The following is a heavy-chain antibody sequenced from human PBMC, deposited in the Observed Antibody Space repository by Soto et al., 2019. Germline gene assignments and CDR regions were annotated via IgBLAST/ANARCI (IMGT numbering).Heavy chain of an antibody. V-gene: IGHV1-18*01. Sequence: ASVKVSCKASGYTFTSYGISWVRQAPGQGLEWMGWISAYNGNTNYAQKLQGRVTMTTDTSTSTAYMELRSLRSDDTAVYYCAREVITMVRGVIITYGMDVWGQGTTVTVSS. CDR2: ISAYNGNT. CDR1: GYTFTSYG. D-gene: IGHD3-10*01. J-gene: IGHJ6*02. CDR3: AREVITMVRGVIITYGMDV.